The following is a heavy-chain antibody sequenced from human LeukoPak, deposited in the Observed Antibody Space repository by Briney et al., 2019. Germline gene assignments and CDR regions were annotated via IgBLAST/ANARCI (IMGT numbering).Heavy chain of an antibody. CDR2: IYPGDSDT. V-gene: IGHV5-51*01. CDR3: ARLSGYCSGGSCPSYFDY. J-gene: IGHJ4*02. Sequence: GSLKISCKGSGYSFTSYWIGWVRQMPGKGLEWMGIIYPGDSDTRYSPSFQGQVTISADKSISTAYLQWSSLKASDTAMYYCARLSGYCSGGSCPSYFDYWGQGTLVTVSS. D-gene: IGHD2-15*01. CDR1: GYSFTSYW.